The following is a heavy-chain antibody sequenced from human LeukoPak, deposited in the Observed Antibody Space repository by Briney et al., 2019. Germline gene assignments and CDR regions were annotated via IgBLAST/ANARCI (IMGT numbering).Heavy chain of an antibody. CDR2: IRSKAYGGTT. CDR3: TRGRSWFDP. D-gene: IGHD3-16*01. V-gene: IGHV3-49*04. CDR1: GFTFGDYA. Sequence: SGGSLRLSCTASGFTFGDYAMSWVRQAPGKGLEWVGFIRSKAYGGTTEYAASVKGRFTFSRDDSKSIAYLQMNSLKTDDTAVYYCTRGRSWFDPWGLGTLVTVSS. J-gene: IGHJ5*02.